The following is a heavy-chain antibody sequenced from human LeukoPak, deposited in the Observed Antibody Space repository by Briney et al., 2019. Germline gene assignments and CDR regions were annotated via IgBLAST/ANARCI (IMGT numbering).Heavy chain of an antibody. CDR1: GFTFSSYW. Sequence: GGSLRLSCAASGFTFSSYWMSWVRQAPGKGLEWVANIKQDGSEKYYVDSVKGRFTISRDNAKNSLYLQMNSLRAEDTAVYYCARDGDYYDSSGPHLFAFDIWGQGTMVTVSS. V-gene: IGHV3-7*01. D-gene: IGHD3-22*01. J-gene: IGHJ3*02. CDR3: ARDGDYYDSSGPHLFAFDI. CDR2: IKQDGSEK.